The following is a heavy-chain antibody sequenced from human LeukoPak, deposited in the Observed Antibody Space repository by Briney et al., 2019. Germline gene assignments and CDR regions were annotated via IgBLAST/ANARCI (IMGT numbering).Heavy chain of an antibody. CDR3: ARETDSTLFDY. CDR2: INHSGST. CDR1: GGSFSGYY. Sequence: SETLSLTCAVYGGSFSGYYWSWIRQPPGKGLEWIGEINHSGSTNYNPSLKSRVTISVHTSKNQFSLKLSSVTAEDTAVYYCARETDSTLFDYWGQGTLVTVSS. V-gene: IGHV4-34*01. J-gene: IGHJ4*02. D-gene: IGHD2-2*01.